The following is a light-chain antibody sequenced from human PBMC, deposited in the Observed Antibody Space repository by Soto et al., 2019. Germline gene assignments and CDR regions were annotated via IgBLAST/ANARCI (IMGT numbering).Light chain of an antibody. Sequence: QSALTQPASVSGSPGQSITISCTGTSSDVGSYNLVSWYQQHPGKAPKVMIYEVTNRPSGVSNRFSGSKSGNTASLTISGLQAEDEADYYCSSYTSSNTLIFGGGTKLTVL. J-gene: IGLJ2*01. V-gene: IGLV2-14*02. CDR3: SSYTSSNTLI. CDR2: EVT. CDR1: SSDVGSYNL.